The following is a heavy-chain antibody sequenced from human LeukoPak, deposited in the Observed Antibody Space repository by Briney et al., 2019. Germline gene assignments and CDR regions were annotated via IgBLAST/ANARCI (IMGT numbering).Heavy chain of an antibody. D-gene: IGHD6-19*01. V-gene: IGHV3-13*01. CDR3: ATRIAVAGTYFSGDY. CDR1: GFTFSASD. J-gene: IGHJ4*02. Sequence: GGSLRLSCAASGFTFSASDMHWVRQATGKRLEWVSGIGTTGATFYVDSVKGRFTISRDNAKHSLYLQVNSLRAGDTAVYYCATRIAVAGTYFSGDYWGQGTLVTVSS. CDR2: IGTTGAT.